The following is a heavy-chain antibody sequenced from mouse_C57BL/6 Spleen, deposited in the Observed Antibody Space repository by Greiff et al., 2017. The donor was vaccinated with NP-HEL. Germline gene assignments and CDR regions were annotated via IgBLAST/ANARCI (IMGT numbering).Heavy chain of an antibody. CDR1: GYTFTDYE. J-gene: IGHJ2*01. D-gene: IGHD4-1*01. CDR2: IDPETGGT. Sequence: VQLQQSGAELVRPGASVTLSCKASGYTFTDYEMHWVKQTPVHGLEWIGAIDPETGGTAYNQKFKGKAILTADKSSSTAYMELRSLTSEDSAVYYCTRGAGTWDYWGQGTTLTVSS. CDR3: TRGAGTWDY. V-gene: IGHV1-15*01.